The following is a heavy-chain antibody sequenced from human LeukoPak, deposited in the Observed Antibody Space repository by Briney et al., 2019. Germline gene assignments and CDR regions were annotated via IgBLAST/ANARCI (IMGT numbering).Heavy chain of an antibody. CDR1: GFTFSSYS. Sequence: PGRSLRLSCAASGFTFSSYSVSWVRQAPGKGLEWVASISTTTYTHYAESVKGRLTISRDNAKNSLFLQMNSLRAEDTAVYYCARFLFGSGSYYNPVFDYWGQGTLVTVSS. CDR3: ARFLFGSGSYYNPVFDY. D-gene: IGHD3-10*01. CDR2: ISTTTYT. J-gene: IGHJ4*02. V-gene: IGHV3-21*01.